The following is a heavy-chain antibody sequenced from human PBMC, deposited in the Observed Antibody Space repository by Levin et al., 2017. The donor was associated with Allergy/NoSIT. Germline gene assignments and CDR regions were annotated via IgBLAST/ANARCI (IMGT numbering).Heavy chain of an antibody. D-gene: IGHD3-3*01. Sequence: SETLSLTCAVSGYSISNGYYWGWIRQPPGKGLEWIGSIYHSGNTYYNPSLKSRITMSVDTSKNQFSLKLNSVTAADTAVYYCARFPHSETIFGVVPYGMDVWGQGTTVTVSS. CDR3: ARFPHSETIFGVVPYGMDV. J-gene: IGHJ6*02. CDR2: IYHSGNT. V-gene: IGHV4-38-2*01. CDR1: GYSISNGYY.